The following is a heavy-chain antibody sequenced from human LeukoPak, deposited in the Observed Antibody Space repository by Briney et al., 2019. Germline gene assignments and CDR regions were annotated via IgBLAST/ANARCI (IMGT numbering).Heavy chain of an antibody. Sequence: SETLSLTCTVSGGSISSGSYYWSWIRQPPGKGLEWIGYIYYSGSTNYNPSLKSRVTISVDTSKNQFSLKLSSVTAADTAVYYCARGPWHEFWSGSIPSGYYYYYMDVWGKGTTVTVSS. CDR1: GGSISSGSYY. CDR3: ARGPWHEFWSGSIPSGYYYYYMDV. D-gene: IGHD3-3*01. CDR2: IYYSGST. J-gene: IGHJ6*03. V-gene: IGHV4-61*01.